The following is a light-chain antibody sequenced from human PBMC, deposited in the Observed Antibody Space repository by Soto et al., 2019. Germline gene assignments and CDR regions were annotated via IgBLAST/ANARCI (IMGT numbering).Light chain of an antibody. V-gene: IGKV3-11*01. CDR2: DAS. J-gene: IGKJ5*01. CDR3: QQRSNWPPNT. Sequence: EIVLTQSPVTLSLSPGERATLSCRASQSVSSYLAWYQHKPGQAPRLLIYDASNRATGIPARFSGSGSGTDFTLTIDNLYPEDFAIYYCQQRSNWPPNTFGQGTRLE. CDR1: QSVSSY.